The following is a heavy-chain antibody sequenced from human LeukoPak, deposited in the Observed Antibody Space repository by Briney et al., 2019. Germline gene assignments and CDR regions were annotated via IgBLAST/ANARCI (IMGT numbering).Heavy chain of an antibody. J-gene: IGHJ4*02. D-gene: IGHD3-22*01. CDR2: IGTAGDI. CDR1: GFTFSSYD. V-gene: IGHV3-13*01. CDR3: AKALLDYYDSSGYYPIPDY. Sequence: PGGSLRLSCAASGFTFSSYDMHWVRQATGKGLEWVSGIGTAGDIYYSGSVKGRFTISRDNSKNTLYLQMNSLRAEDTAVYYCAKALLDYYDSSGYYPIPDYWGQGTLVTVSS.